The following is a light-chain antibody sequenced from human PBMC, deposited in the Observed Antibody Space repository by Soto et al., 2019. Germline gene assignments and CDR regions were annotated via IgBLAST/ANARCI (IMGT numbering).Light chain of an antibody. V-gene: IGLV2-11*01. Sequence: QSALTQPRSVSGSPGQSVTISCAGTSSDVGGYNYVSWYQQHPGKAPKLMIYDVSKRPSGVPDRFSGSKSANTASLTISGLQAEDEADYYCCSYTTNITPVVFGGGTKLTVL. CDR1: SSDVGGYNY. CDR2: DVS. CDR3: CSYTTNITPVV. J-gene: IGLJ2*01.